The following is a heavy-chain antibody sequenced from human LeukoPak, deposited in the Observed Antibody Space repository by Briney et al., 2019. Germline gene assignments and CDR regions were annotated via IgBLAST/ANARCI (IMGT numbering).Heavy chain of an antibody. CDR1: GFSFSAYS. V-gene: IGHV3-48*01. D-gene: IGHD2-2*01. J-gene: IGHJ4*02. CDR2: IRSSSTTI. Sequence: GGSLRLSCEASGFSFSAYSMSWVRQAPGKGVEWISYIRSSSTTIYYADSVKGRFTISRDNAENSLYLQMNSLRVEDTAVYFCARDSRSHCGTDACYGPYFDYWGQGILVAVSS. CDR3: ARDSRSHCGTDACYGPYFDY.